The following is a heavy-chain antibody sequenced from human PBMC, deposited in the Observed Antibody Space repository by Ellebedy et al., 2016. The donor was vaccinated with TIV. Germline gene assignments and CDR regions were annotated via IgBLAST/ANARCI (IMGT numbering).Heavy chain of an antibody. J-gene: IGHJ2*01. Sequence: AASVKVSCKASGYTFTNYDMYWVRQAPGQGLEWMGTINPSGGSTNYAQKFQGRVTMTRDTSKNQFSLKLSSVTAADTAVYYCARGSIYGDYVDWYFDLWGRGTLVTVSS. CDR2: INPSGGST. CDR3: ARGSIYGDYVDWYFDL. CDR1: GYTFTNYD. D-gene: IGHD4-17*01. V-gene: IGHV1-46*01.